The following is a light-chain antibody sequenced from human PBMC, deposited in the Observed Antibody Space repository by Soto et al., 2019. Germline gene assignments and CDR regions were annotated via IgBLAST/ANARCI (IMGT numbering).Light chain of an antibody. V-gene: IGKV3-20*01. Sequence: EIVLTQSPGTLSLSPGERATLSCRASQSFSSSYLARYQQKPGQAPRLLIYGASSRATGIPDRFSGSGSGTDFTLTISRLEPEDFAGYYCQQYGSSPFTFGPGTKVDIK. CDR1: QSFSSSY. CDR3: QQYGSSPFT. CDR2: GAS. J-gene: IGKJ3*01.